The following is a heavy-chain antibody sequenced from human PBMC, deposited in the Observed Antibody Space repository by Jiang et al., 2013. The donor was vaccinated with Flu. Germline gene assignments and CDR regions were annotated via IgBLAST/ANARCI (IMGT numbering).Heavy chain of an antibody. J-gene: IGHJ4*02. V-gene: IGHV3-43*01. Sequence: PGGSLRLSCAASGFTFDDYTMHWVRQAPGKGLEWVSLISWDGGSTYYADSVKGRFTISRDNSKNSLYLQMNSLRTEDTALYYCASGVDILTGHDYWGQGTLVTVSS. CDR1: GFTFDDYT. CDR3: ASGVDILTGHDY. CDR2: ISWDGGST. D-gene: IGHD3-9*01.